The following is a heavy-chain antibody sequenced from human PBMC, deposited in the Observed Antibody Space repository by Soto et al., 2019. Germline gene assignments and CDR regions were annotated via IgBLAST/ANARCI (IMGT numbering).Heavy chain of an antibody. V-gene: IGHV3-15*01. CDR1: GFTFSNAW. J-gene: IGHJ6*03. CDR2: IKSKTDGGTT. CDR3: TTPLYYYGSGSEGPSLDYYYYYMDV. D-gene: IGHD3-10*01. Sequence: GGSLRLSCAASGFTFSNAWMSWVRQAPGKGLEWVGRIKSKTDGGTTDYAAPVKGRFTISRDDSKNTLYLQMNSLKTEDTAVYYCTTPLYYYGSGSEGPSLDYYYYYMDVWGKGTTVTVSS.